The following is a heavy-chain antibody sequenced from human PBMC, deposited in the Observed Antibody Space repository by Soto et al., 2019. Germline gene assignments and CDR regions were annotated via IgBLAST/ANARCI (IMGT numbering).Heavy chain of an antibody. V-gene: IGHV5-10-1*01. CDR1: GYNFTSYW. Sequence: GESLKISCKGSGYNFTSYWISWVRQMPGKGLEWMGRIVPSDSYTNYSPSFQGHVTISADKSISTAYLQWSSLKASDTAMYYCARHGSIAVPGKTLWYYYYGMDVWGRGTTVTVSS. CDR3: ARHGSIAVPGKTLWYYYYGMDV. CDR2: IVPSDSYT. J-gene: IGHJ6*02. D-gene: IGHD6-13*01.